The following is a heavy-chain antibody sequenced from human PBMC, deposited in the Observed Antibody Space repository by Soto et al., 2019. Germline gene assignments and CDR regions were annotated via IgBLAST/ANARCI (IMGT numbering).Heavy chain of an antibody. CDR1: GGTFSSYA. J-gene: IGHJ5*02. V-gene: IGHV1-69*01. CDR2: IIPIFGTA. D-gene: IGHD4-17*01. CDR3: ARAVQEWTTVTTGVPNWFDP. Sequence: QVQLVQSGAEVKKPGSSVKVSCKASGGTFSSYAISWVRQAPGQGLEWMGGIIPIFGTANYAQKFQGRVTITADESTSTAYMELSSLRSEDTAVYYCARAVQEWTTVTTGVPNWFDPWGQGTLVTVSS.